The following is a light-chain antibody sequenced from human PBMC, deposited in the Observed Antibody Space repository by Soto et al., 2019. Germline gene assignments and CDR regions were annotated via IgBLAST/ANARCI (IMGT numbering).Light chain of an antibody. CDR2: GAS. Sequence: EIVMTQSPATLSVSPGGRATLSCRASQSISDTLARYQQKPGQAPRLLIYGASTRAPGFPARLSGSGSGTDFTLTISSLQSEDFAVYYCQQYNNWPWTFGQGTKVDIK. CDR3: QQYNNWPWT. J-gene: IGKJ1*01. V-gene: IGKV3-15*01. CDR1: QSISDT.